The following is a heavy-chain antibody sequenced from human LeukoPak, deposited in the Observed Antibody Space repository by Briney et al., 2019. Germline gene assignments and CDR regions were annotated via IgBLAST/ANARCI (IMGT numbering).Heavy chain of an antibody. J-gene: IGHJ4*02. V-gene: IGHV3-9*01. CDR3: AKEDHFAS. CDR1: GSTFDDYT. CDR2: ITWNSGSI. Sequence: PGRSLRLSCAASGSTFDDYTMHWVRQAPGKGLEWVSGITWNSGSIGYADSVRGRFTISRDNAKNSLYLEMNSLRAEDTALYYCAKEDHFASWGQGTLVTVSS.